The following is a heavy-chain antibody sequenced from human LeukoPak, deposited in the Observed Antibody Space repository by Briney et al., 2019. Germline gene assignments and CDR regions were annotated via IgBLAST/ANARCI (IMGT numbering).Heavy chain of an antibody. J-gene: IGHJ4*02. V-gene: IGHV3-21*01. CDR3: EATFAQGEPLVY. CDR1: GFTFSSYS. Sequence: PGGYLRLSCAASGFTFSSYSMNWVRQAPGQGLEWVSSISSSSSYIYYADSVKGRFTISRDNAKNSLYLQINSLRAEDTAVYYCEATFAQGEPLVYWGQGTLVTVSS. D-gene: IGHD3-16*01. CDR2: ISSSSSYI.